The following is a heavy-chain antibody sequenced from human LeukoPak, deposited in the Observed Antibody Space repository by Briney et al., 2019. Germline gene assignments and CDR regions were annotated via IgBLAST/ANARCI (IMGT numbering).Heavy chain of an antibody. CDR1: GFTFSTYS. CDR2: ISSRSNTI. CDR3: ARDPSQFLEPHWLDP. V-gene: IGHV3-48*01. D-gene: IGHD3-3*01. Sequence: SGGSLRLSCAASGFTFSTYSMYWVRQAPGKGLEWVSYISSRSNTIYYANSVRGRFTISRDNAKNSLYLQMNSLRVEDTAVYHCARDPSQFLEPHWLDPWGQGTLVTVSS. J-gene: IGHJ5*02.